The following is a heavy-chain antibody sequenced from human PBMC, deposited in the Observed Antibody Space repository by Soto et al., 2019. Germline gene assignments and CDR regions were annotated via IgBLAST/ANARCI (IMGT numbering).Heavy chain of an antibody. V-gene: IGHV3-30-3*01. CDR1: GFTFSSYA. CDR3: ARGLDYPNY. D-gene: IGHD4-17*01. CDR2: ISYDGSNK. J-gene: IGHJ4*02. Sequence: VQLVESGGGVVQPGRSLRLSCAASGFTFSSYAMHWVRQAPGKGLEWVAVISYDGSNKYYADSVKGRFTISRDNSKNTLYLQMNSLRAEDTAVYYCARGLDYPNYWGQGTLVTVSS.